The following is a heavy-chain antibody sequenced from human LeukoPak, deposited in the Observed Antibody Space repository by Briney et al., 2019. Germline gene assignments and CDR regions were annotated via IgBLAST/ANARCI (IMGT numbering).Heavy chain of an antibody. D-gene: IGHD2-2*01. V-gene: IGHV3-7*01. Sequence: GGSLRLSCAASGFTFSSYWMSWVRQAPGKGLEWVANIKQDGSEKYYVDSVKGRFTISRDNDKNSLYLQMNSLRAEDTAVYYCARAQSPYQLLSPFDYWGQGTLVTVSS. CDR3: ARAQSPYQLLSPFDY. CDR1: GFTFSSYW. CDR2: IKQDGSEK. J-gene: IGHJ4*02.